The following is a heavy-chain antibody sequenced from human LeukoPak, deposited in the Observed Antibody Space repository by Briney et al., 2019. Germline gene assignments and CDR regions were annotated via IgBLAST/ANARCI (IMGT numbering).Heavy chain of an antibody. CDR1: GFTFSRYW. V-gene: IGHV3-74*01. CDR3: ARDPNYDSSGSPFDC. D-gene: IGHD3-22*01. J-gene: IGHJ4*02. Sequence: TGGSLRLSCAASGFTFSRYWMHWVRQAPGKGLVWVSRINNDGSFTTYADSVEGRFTISRDNAKNTLYLQMNSLRADDTAVYYCARDPNYDSSGSPFDCRGQGTLVTVSS. CDR2: INNDGSFT.